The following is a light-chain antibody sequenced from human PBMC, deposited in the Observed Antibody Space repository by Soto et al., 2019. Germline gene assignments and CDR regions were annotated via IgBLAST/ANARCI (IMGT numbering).Light chain of an antibody. J-gene: IGKJ1*01. CDR2: GAS. V-gene: IGKV3-20*01. Sequence: EIVLTQSPGTLSLSPGERATLSCRASQSVSSSYLAWYQQKPGQAPRLLIYGASSRATGIPDRFSGSGSGTDFTLTISRLENEECAVYYCQQYGSSPRTFGQGTKVDIK. CDR3: QQYGSSPRT. CDR1: QSVSSSY.